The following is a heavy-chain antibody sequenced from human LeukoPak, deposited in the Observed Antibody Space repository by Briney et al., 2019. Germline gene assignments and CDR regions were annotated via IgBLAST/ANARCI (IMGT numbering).Heavy chain of an antibody. CDR2: TSSSSSYI. D-gene: IGHD4-23*01. V-gene: IGHV3-21*01. J-gene: IGHJ4*02. CDR1: GFTFSSYS. Sequence: GGSLRPSCAASGFTFSSYSMNWVRQAPGKGLEWVSSTSSSSSYIYYADSVKGRFTISRDNAKNSLYLQMNSLRAEDTAVYYCARIMDAVVTPGSDYWGQGTLVTVSS. CDR3: ARIMDAVVTPGSDY.